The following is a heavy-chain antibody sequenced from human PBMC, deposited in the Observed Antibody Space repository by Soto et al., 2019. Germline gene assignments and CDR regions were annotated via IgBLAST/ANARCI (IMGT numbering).Heavy chain of an antibody. CDR2: INTDGTNT. Sequence: EVQLVESGGGLVQPGGSLRLSCAVSGFTFSRYWMHWFRQDPGNGLVWVSSINTDGTNTQYADSVRGRFTVSRDNAKNTVYLQLISLRSEDTAVYYCPKDLLWGQSDYWCQGTLVVVSS. D-gene: IGHD3-16*01. J-gene: IGHJ4*02. CDR3: PKDLLWGQSDY. V-gene: IGHV3-74*03. CDR1: GFTFSRYW.